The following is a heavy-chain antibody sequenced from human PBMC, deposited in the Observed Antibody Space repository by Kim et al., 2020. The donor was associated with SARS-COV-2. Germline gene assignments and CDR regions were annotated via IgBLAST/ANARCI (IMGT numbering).Heavy chain of an antibody. D-gene: IGHD3-22*01. V-gene: IGHV3-23*01. CDR3: AKEPRSYDSNNFDH. J-gene: IGHJ4*02. Sequence: YADSVKGRFTISRDNSKNTLYLQMNSLRAEDTAVYYCAKEPRSYDSNNFDHWGQGTLVTVSS.